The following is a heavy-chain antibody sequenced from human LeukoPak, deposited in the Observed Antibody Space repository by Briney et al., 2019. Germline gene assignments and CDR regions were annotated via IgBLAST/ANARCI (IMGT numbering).Heavy chain of an antibody. V-gene: IGHV4-59*12. Sequence: SETLSLTCTVSGGSISSYYWSWIRQPPGKGLEWIGYIYYSGSTYYNPSLKSRVTISVDRSKNQFSLKLSSVTAADTAVYYCARGRLRYWFDPWGQGTLVTVSS. D-gene: IGHD4-17*01. J-gene: IGHJ5*02. CDR1: GGSISSYY. CDR3: ARGRLRYWFDP. CDR2: IYYSGST.